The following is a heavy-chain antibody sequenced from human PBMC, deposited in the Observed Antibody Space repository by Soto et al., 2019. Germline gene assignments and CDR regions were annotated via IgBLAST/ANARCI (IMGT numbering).Heavy chain of an antibody. CDR3: ARVDDDFWSGPFDY. J-gene: IGHJ4*02. V-gene: IGHV6-1*01. Sequence: QSQTLSLTCAISGDSVSSNSAAWNWIRQSPSRGLEWLGRTYYRSKWYNDYAVSVKSRITINPDTSKNQFSLQLNSVTPEDTAVYYCARVDDDFWSGPFDYWGQGTLVTVSS. CDR1: GDSVSSNSAA. D-gene: IGHD3-3*01. CDR2: TYYRSKWYN.